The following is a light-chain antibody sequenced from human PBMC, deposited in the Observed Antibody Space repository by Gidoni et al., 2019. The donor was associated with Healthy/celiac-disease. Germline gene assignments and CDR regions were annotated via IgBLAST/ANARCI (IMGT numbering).Light chain of an antibody. CDR3: QQYGSSPPGT. J-gene: IGKJ1*01. Sequence: EIVLTQSPGTLSLSPGERATLSCRASQSVSSSYLAWYQQKPGQAPRLLLYGASSRATGIPYRFSGSGSVTDFTLTISRLEPEDFAVYYCQQYGSSPPGTFGQGTKVEIK. CDR2: GAS. V-gene: IGKV3-20*01. CDR1: QSVSSSY.